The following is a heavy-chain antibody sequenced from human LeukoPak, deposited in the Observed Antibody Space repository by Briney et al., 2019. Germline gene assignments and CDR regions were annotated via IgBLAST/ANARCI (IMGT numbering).Heavy chain of an antibody. Sequence: TGGSLRLSCAASGFTFSSYAMHWVRQAPGKGLEWVALISYDGSNKYYADSVKARFIISRDNSKNTVYLQMNSLRAEDTAVYYCARGSRGDGYNLDWGQGTLVTVSS. CDR1: GFTFSSYA. CDR2: ISYDGSNK. CDR3: ARGSRGDGYNLD. D-gene: IGHD5-24*01. V-gene: IGHV3-30*04. J-gene: IGHJ4*02.